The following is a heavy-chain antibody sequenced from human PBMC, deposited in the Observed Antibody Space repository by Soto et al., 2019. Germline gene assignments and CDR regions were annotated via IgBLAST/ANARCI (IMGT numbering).Heavy chain of an antibody. J-gene: IGHJ4*02. CDR1: GGTFSSYA. V-gene: IGHV1-69*13. Sequence: ASVKVSCKASGGTFSSYAISWVRQAPGQGLEWMGGIIPIFGTANYAQKFQGRVTITADESTSTAYMELSSLRSEDTAAYYCASRLAAVGFDYWGQGTLVTVSS. CDR3: ASRLAAVGFDY. D-gene: IGHD6-13*01. CDR2: IIPIFGTA.